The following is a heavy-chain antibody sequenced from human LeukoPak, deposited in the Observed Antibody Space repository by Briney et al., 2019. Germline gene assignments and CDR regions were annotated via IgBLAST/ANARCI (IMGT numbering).Heavy chain of an antibody. CDR1: VYTFTVYG. Sequence: ASVRVSCKASVYTFTVYGSSWVRQAPGQGLEWMGWISAYNGNTNYAQKLQGRVTMTTDTSTSTAYMELSSLRSEDTAVYYCASSALYYYDSSGYHHRYYYYYMDVWGKGTTVTISS. CDR2: ISAYNGNT. D-gene: IGHD3-22*01. CDR3: ASSALYYYDSSGYHHRYYYYYMDV. J-gene: IGHJ6*03. V-gene: IGHV1-18*01.